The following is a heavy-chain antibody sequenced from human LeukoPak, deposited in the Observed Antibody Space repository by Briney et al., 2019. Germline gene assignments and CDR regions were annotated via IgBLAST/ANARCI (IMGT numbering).Heavy chain of an antibody. CDR1: GLSFSSHG. V-gene: IGHV3-33*01. J-gene: IGHJ4*02. CDR2: IWYDGSNI. D-gene: IGHD3-22*01. Sequence: PGGSLRLSCAASGLSFSSHGMHWVRQAPGRGLEWVAVIWYDGSNIYYTDSVKGRFTISRDNSKNTLYLQMNILRAEDTALYYCARARNDYDSNGFSLLDYWGQGTLVTVSS. CDR3: ARARNDYDSNGFSLLDY.